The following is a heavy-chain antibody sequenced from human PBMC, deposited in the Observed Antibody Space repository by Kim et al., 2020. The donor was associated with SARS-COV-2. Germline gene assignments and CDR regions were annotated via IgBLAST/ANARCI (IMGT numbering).Heavy chain of an antibody. J-gene: IGHJ4*02. CDR1: GFTFSSYA. Sequence: GGSLRLSCAASGFTFSSYAMSWVRQAPGKGLEWVSAISGSGGSTYYADSVKGRFTISRDNSKNTLYLQMNSLRAEDTAVYYCAKMGFKPGHSGSYFVRDYWGQGTLVTVSS. D-gene: IGHD1-26*01. CDR3: AKMGFKPGHSGSYFVRDY. V-gene: IGHV3-23*01. CDR2: ISGSGGST.